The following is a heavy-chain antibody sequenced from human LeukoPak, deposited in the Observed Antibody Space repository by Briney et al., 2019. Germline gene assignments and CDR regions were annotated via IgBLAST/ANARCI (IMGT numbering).Heavy chain of an antibody. Sequence: GGSLRLSCAASGFTFITYSMNWLRQAPAKGLEWVSSIDSTSTYIFYADSLKGRVTISRDNAKNSLILHMNSLRAEDTAVYYCVAAAGYYFDYWGQGTLVTVSS. D-gene: IGHD6-25*01. CDR2: IDSTSTYI. CDR3: VAAAGYYFDY. V-gene: IGHV3-21*01. CDR1: GFTFITYS. J-gene: IGHJ4*02.